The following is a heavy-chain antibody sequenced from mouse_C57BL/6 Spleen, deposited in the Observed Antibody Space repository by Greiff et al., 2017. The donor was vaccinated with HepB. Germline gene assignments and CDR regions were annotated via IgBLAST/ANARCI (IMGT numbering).Heavy chain of an antibody. CDR1: GYTFTSYW. J-gene: IGHJ4*01. Sequence: QVQLQQPGAELVRPGPSVKLSCKASGYTFTSYWMHWVKQRPGQGLEWIGVIDPSDSYTNYNQKFKGKATLTVDTSSSTAYMQLSSLTSEDSAVYYCARYSNYNAMDYWGQGTSVTVSS. CDR3: ARYSNYNAMDY. V-gene: IGHV1-59*01. CDR2: IDPSDSYT. D-gene: IGHD2-5*01.